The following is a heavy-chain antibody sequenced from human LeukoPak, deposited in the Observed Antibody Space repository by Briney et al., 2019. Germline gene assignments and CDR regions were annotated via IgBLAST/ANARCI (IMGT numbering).Heavy chain of an antibody. CDR1: GGTFSSYA. CDR2: IIPILGIA. Sequence: ASVKVSCKASGGTFSSYAISRVRQAPGQGLEWMGRIIPILGIANYAQKFQGRVTITTDESTSTAYMELSSLRSEDTAVYYCARVKAGGFGPNQSKKDYYYMDVWGKGNTVTVSS. J-gene: IGHJ6*03. D-gene: IGHD3-10*01. V-gene: IGHV1-69*04. CDR3: ARVKAGGFGPNQSKKDYYYMDV.